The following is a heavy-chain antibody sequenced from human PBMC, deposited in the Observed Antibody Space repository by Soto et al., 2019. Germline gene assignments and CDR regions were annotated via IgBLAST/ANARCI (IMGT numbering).Heavy chain of an antibody. CDR1: GFTFSDYY. J-gene: IGHJ6*02. D-gene: IGHD4-17*01. V-gene: IGHV3-11*01. CDR2: ISSSGSTI. Sequence: GGSLRLSCAASGFTFSDYYMSWIRQAPGKGLEWVSYISSSGSTIYYADSVKGRFTISRDNAKNSLYLQMNSLRAEDTAVYYCARDLTADYGDRYYYYGMDVWGQGTTVTVSS. CDR3: ARDLTADYGDRYYYYGMDV.